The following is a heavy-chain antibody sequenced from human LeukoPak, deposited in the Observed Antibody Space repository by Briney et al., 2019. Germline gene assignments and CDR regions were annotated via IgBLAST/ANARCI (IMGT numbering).Heavy chain of an antibody. V-gene: IGHV4-39*07. J-gene: IGHJ5*02. CDR2: IYYSGTT. CDR1: GASISTIISY. Sequence: PSETLSLTCTVSGASISTIISYWGWIRQTPGKGLEWIGSIYYSGTTYYNPSLESRVTISIDTSKNQFSVKLTSVTAADTAVYYCARDQGAVAGIDPWDQGTLVTVSS. CDR3: ARDQGAVAGIDP. D-gene: IGHD6-19*01.